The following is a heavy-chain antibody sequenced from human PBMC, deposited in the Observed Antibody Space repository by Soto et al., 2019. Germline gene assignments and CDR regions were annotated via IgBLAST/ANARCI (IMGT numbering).Heavy chain of an antibody. D-gene: IGHD6-13*01. CDR2: IISISSYI. CDR1: VFTFSSYS. V-gene: IGHV3-21*01. J-gene: IGHJ6*02. CDR3: AREEYSSSWNAYGSDYYYYYGMDV. Sequence: EVQLVESGGGLVKPGGSLRLSCAASVFTFSSYSMNWVRQAPGQGLEWASSIISISSYIYYTDSGKGRFPISRDNAKNSLYLQMNSLRAEDTAVYYCAREEYSSSWNAYGSDYYYYYGMDVWGQGTTVTVTS.